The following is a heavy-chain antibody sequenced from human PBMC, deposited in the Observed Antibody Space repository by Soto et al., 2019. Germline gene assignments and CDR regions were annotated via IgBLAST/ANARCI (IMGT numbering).Heavy chain of an antibody. Sequence: GASVKVSCKVSGYTLTELSMHWVRQAPGKGLEWMGGFDPEDGETIYAQKLQGRVTMTEDTSTDTAYMELSSLRSEDTAVYYCATELPPWYLHTRTPYSSGWYAGYWGQGTLVTVSS. D-gene: IGHD6-19*01. J-gene: IGHJ4*02. V-gene: IGHV1-24*01. CDR1: GYTLTELS. CDR2: FDPEDGET. CDR3: ATELPPWYLHTRTPYSSGWYAGY.